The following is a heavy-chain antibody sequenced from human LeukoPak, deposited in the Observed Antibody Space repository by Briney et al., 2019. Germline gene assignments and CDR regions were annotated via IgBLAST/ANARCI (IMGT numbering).Heavy chain of an antibody. CDR1: GVTFSTYW. V-gene: IGHV3-74*01. CDR2: INTDGTIT. Sequence: GGSLRLSCAVSGVTFSTYWMHWVRQAPGKGLVWVSRINTDGTITNYADSVKGRFTISRDNAKNMLHLQMNSLRADDTAVYYCSRSTFGQYDYWGQGTLVTVSS. CDR3: SRSTFGQYDY. D-gene: IGHD3-16*01. J-gene: IGHJ4*02.